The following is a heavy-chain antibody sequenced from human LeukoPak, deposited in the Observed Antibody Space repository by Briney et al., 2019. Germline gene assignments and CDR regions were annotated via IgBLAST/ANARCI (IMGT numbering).Heavy chain of an antibody. CDR2: IKEDGSEK. CDR1: GLRFSRYW. J-gene: IGHJ4*02. D-gene: IGHD3-22*01. CDR3: ARVRVYYYDSSGYSDY. V-gene: IGHV3-7*01. Sequence: GGSLRLSCAASGLRFSRYWMSWVRQAPGKGLEWVANIKEDGSEKYYVDSVKGRFSISRDNAKNSLYLQMKSLRAEDTAVYYCARVRVYYYDSSGYSDYWGQGTLVTVSS.